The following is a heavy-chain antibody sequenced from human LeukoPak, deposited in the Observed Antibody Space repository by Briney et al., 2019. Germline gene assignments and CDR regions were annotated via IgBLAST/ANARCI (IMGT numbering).Heavy chain of an antibody. CDR3: ARSRPSLAYGGSYPFDY. V-gene: IGHV1-18*01. CDR1: GYTFTSYG. D-gene: IGHD1-26*01. Sequence: GASVKVSCKASGYTFTSYGISWVRQAPGQGLEWMGWISAYNGNTNYAQKLQGRVTMTTDTYTSTAYMELRSLRSDDTAVYYCARSRPSLAYGGSYPFDYWGQGTLVTVSS. J-gene: IGHJ4*02. CDR2: ISAYNGNT.